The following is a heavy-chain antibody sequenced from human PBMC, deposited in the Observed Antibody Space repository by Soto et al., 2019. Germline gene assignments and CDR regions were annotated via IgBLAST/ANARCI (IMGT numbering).Heavy chain of an antibody. J-gene: IGHJ4*02. V-gene: IGHV3-64D*06. CDR3: VRVTGGYDYYFDY. D-gene: IGHD5-12*01. CDR1: GFTFSSYA. CDR2: ISSNGGST. Sequence: GGSLRLSCSASGFTFSSYAMHWHRQAPGKGLEYVSAISSNGGSTYYADSVKGRFTIARDNSKNTLYLQMSSLRSEDTAVYYGVRVTGGYDYYFDYWGRGTLVTLSS.